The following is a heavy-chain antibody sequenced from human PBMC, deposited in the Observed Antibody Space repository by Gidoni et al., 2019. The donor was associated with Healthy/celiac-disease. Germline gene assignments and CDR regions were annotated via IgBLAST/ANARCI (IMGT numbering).Heavy chain of an antibody. D-gene: IGHD3-22*01. J-gene: IGHJ4*02. V-gene: IGHV3-23*01. CDR3: AKPNDDSSGYYYYFDY. CDR2: IGGSGGST. Sequence: EVQLLESGGGLVQPGGSLRLSCAASGFTFSSYAMGWVRQAPGKGLEWVSAIGGSGGSTYYADSVKGRFTISRDNSKNTLYLQMNSLRAEDTAVYYCAKPNDDSSGYYYYFDYWGQGTLVTVSS. CDR1: GFTFSSYA.